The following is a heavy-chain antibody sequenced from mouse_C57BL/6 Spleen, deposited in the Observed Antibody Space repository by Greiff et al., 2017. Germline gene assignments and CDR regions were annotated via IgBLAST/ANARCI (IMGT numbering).Heavy chain of an antibody. CDR2: IDPSDSYT. J-gene: IGHJ3*01. CDR1: GYTFTSYW. Sequence: VQLQQPGAELVMPGASVKLSCKASGYTFTSYWMHWVKQRPGPGLEWIGEIDPSDSYTNYNQKFKVKSTLTVDKSSSTAYMQLSSLTSEDSAVYYCARSPQLFAYWGQGTLVTVSA. D-gene: IGHD3-1*01. V-gene: IGHV1-69*01. CDR3: ARSPQLFAY.